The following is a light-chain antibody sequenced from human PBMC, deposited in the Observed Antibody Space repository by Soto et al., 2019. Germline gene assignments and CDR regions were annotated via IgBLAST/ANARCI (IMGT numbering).Light chain of an antibody. CDR3: QQRTNWPRSFT. V-gene: IGKV3-11*01. CDR1: QSVSSY. CDR2: ETS. Sequence: EIVLTQSPATLSLSPGERATLSCRASQSVSSYLAWYQQKPGQAPRLLIYETSKRATGIAARFSGSGSGSDFTLTISTIEPEDFAVYYCQQRTNWPRSFTFGPGTKVDIK. J-gene: IGKJ3*01.